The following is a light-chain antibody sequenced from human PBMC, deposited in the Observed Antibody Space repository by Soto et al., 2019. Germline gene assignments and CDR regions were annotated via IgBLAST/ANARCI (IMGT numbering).Light chain of an antibody. CDR2: EGS. Sequence: QSALTQPASVSGSPGQSITISCTGTSSDVGAYNLVSWYQHHPGKAPKLLIFEGSKRPSGVSNRFSGSKSGNTASLTISGLQAEDEADYHCCSYVGFSTFVIFGGGTKVTVL. J-gene: IGLJ2*01. CDR3: CSYVGFSTFVI. CDR1: SSDVGAYNL. V-gene: IGLV2-23*03.